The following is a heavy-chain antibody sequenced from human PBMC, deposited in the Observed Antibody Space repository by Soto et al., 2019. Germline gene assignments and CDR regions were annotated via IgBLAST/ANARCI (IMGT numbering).Heavy chain of an antibody. J-gene: IGHJ4*02. Sequence: SETLSLTCTVSGGPISSGGYYWSWIRQHPGKGLEWIGYIYYSGSTYYNPSLKSRVTISVDTSKNQFSLKLSSVTAADTAVYYCARAVSLGGLTDYWGQGTLVTVSS. CDR1: GGPISSGGYY. CDR2: IYYSGST. V-gene: IGHV4-31*03. D-gene: IGHD3-16*01. CDR3: ARAVSLGGLTDY.